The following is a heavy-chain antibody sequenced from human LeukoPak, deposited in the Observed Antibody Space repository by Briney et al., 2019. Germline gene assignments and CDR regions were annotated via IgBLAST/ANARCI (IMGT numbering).Heavy chain of an antibody. CDR3: ATWGSSSSPLPTMDV. CDR1: GYTFTSYY. D-gene: IGHD6-13*01. CDR2: INPSGGST. V-gene: IGHV1-46*01. J-gene: IGHJ6*02. Sequence: ASVKVSCKASGYTFTSYYMHWVRQAPGQGLEWMGIINPSGGSTSYAQNFQGRVTMARDTSTSTVYMELSSLRSEDTAVYYCATWGSSSSPLPTMDVWGQGTTVTVSS.